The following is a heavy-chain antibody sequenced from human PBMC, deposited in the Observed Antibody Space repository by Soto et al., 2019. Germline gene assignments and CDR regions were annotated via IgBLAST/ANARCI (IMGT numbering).Heavy chain of an antibody. CDR1: GGSISSYY. CDR2: IYYSGST. V-gene: IGHV4-59*08. CDR3: ARHNYGSGSTYFDY. J-gene: IGHJ4*02. D-gene: IGHD3-10*01. Sequence: QVQLQESGPGLVKPSETLSLTCTVSGGSISSYYWSWIRQPPGKGLEWIGYIYYSGSTNYNPSLKIPVTKSVDTSKNQFSLKLNSMIAADTAVYYCARHNYGSGSTYFDYWGQGTLVTVSS.